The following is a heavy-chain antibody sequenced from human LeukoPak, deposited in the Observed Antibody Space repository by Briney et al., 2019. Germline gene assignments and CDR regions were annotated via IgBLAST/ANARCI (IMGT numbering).Heavy chain of an antibody. CDR1: GGSISSYY. D-gene: IGHD3-22*01. J-gene: IGHJ5*02. V-gene: IGHV4-59*01. Sequence: SETLSLTCSGSGGSISSYYWSWIRQPPGEGLEWIGYIYYSGSTNYNPSLKSRVTISVETSKNQFSLKLSSVTAADTAVYYCARYVDYYDSSGIPEGFDPWGQGTLVTVSS. CDR3: ARYVDYYDSSGIPEGFDP. CDR2: IYYSGST.